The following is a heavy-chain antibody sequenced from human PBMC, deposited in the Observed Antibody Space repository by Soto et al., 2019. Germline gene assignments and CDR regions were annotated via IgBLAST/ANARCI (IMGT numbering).Heavy chain of an antibody. Sequence: SAASGVNFRDHYMDWVRKKKGQGLEWVGRTRNKLNSYTTEYAASVEGRFTISREDSKNSLYLQMNSLKTEDTAVYYCAREKRQHHYGAENYYIAAFDIRGQGTMVTV. CDR1: GVNFRDHY. CDR3: AREKRQHHYGAENYYIAAFDI. D-gene: IGHD3-10*01. CDR2: TRNKLNSYTT. V-gene: IGHV3-72*01. J-gene: IGHJ3*02.